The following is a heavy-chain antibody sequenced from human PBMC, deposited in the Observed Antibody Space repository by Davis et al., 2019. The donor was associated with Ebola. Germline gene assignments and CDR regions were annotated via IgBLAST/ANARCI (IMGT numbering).Heavy chain of an antibody. Sequence: AASVKVSCKASGGTFSSYAISWVRQAPGQGLEWMGGIIPIFGTANYAQNFQGRVTITADKSTSTVYMELSSLRSEDTAVYYCARGILAEGLDSWGQGTLVTVSS. V-gene: IGHV1-69*06. D-gene: IGHD5-18*01. CDR2: IIPIFGTA. CDR3: ARGILAEGLDS. CDR1: GGTFSSYA. J-gene: IGHJ4*02.